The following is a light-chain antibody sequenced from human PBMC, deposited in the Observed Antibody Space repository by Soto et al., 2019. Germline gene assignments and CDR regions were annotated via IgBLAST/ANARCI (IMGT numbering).Light chain of an antibody. V-gene: IGKV1-5*03. CDR3: QQYNSYSLT. CDR2: KAS. Sequence: DIPMTQSPSTLSASVGDRVTITCRASQSISSWLAWYQQKPGKAPKFLIYKASNLEVGVPSRFSGSGSGTEFTLTISRLQPDDFATYYCQQYNSYSLTFGGGTKVEMK. CDR1: QSISSW. J-gene: IGKJ4*01.